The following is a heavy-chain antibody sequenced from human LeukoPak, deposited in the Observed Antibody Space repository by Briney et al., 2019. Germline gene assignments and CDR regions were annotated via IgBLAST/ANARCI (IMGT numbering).Heavy chain of an antibody. D-gene: IGHD3-3*01. J-gene: IGHJ5*02. V-gene: IGHV4-4*07. CDR3: ARDRRYDFWSGHDLNWFDP. Sequence: PSETLSLTCTVSGGSISSYYWSWIRQPAGKELEWIGRIYTSGSTNYNPSLKSRVTMSVDTSKNQFSLKLSSVTAADTAVYYCARDRRYDFWSGHDLNWFDPWGQGTLVTVSS. CDR2: IYTSGST. CDR1: GGSISSYY.